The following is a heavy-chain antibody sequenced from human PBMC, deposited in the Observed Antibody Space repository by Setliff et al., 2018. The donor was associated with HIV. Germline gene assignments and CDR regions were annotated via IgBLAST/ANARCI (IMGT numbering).Heavy chain of an antibody. CDR1: GFTFSSYT. V-gene: IGHV3-23*01. Sequence: PGGSLRLSCAASGFTFSSYTMSWVRQAPGKGLEWVSSIRSGGDSAYYADSLRGRFTISRDNSRNTVFLQMSSLRVEDTAVYYCAKGADPGTSGHYAPYYFDCWGQGTLVTVSS. D-gene: IGHD3-22*01. CDR3: AKGADPGTSGHYAPYYFDC. CDR2: IRSGGDSA. J-gene: IGHJ4*02.